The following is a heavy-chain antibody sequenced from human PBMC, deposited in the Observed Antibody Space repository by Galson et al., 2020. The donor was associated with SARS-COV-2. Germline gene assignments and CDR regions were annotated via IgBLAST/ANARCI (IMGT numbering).Heavy chain of an antibody. J-gene: IGHJ4*02. V-gene: IGHV4-34*01. D-gene: IGHD5-18*01. Sequence: SETLSLTCAVYGGSFSGYYWSWIRQPPGKGLEWIGEINHSGSTNYNPSLKSRVTISVDTSKNQFSLKLSSVTAADTAVYYCARGPGRGYSYGRIPARPYYFDYWGQGTLVTVSS. CDR3: ARGPGRGYSYGRIPARPYYFDY. CDR2: INHSGST. CDR1: GGSFSGYY.